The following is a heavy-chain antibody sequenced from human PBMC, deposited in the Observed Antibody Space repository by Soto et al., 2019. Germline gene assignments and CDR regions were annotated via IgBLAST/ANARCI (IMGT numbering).Heavy chain of an antibody. V-gene: IGHV3-9*01. CDR2: ISWNSGSI. D-gene: IGHD5-12*01. CDR3: AKGVATLPPPTGPHDAFDI. J-gene: IGHJ3*02. Sequence: EVQLVESGGGLVQPGRSLRLSCAASGFTFDDYAMHWVRQAPGKGLEWVSGISWNSGSIGYADSVKGRFTISRDNAKNSLYLQMNSLRAEDATLYYCAKGVATLPPPTGPHDAFDIWGQGIMVNVSS. CDR1: GFTFDDYA.